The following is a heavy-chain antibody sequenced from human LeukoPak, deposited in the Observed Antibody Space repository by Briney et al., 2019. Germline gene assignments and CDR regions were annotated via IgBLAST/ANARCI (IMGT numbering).Heavy chain of an antibody. Sequence: PGASLRLSCEVSGFTFSDHCMNWVRQAPGQGLEWVAYICATISYADSVRGRFTISRDNAKRSLYLEMNSLRDEDTAFYYCVRDYDYNFDYWGQGALVTVSS. CDR3: VRDYDYNFDY. J-gene: IGHJ4*02. CDR2: ICATI. D-gene: IGHD4-11*01. V-gene: IGHV3-69-1*02. CDR1: GFTFSDHC.